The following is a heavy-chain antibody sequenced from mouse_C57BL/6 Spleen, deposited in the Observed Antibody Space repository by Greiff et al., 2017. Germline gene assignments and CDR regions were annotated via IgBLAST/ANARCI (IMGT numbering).Heavy chain of an antibody. Sequence: EVQLVESGGGLVKPGGSLKLSCAASGFTFSSYTMSWVRQTPEKRLEWVATISGGGGNAYYPDSVKGRFTISRDNAKNTLYLQMSSLRSEDTALYYCARQSKGYYFDYWGQGTTLTVSS. CDR1: GFTFSSYT. D-gene: IGHD3-3*01. V-gene: IGHV5-9*01. CDR3: ARQSKGYYFDY. J-gene: IGHJ2*01. CDR2: ISGGGGNA.